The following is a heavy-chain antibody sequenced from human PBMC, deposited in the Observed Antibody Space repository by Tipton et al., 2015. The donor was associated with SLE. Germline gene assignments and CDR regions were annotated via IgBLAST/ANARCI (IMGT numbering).Heavy chain of an antibody. V-gene: IGHV3-30*02. Sequence: SGFTFSGYVMHWVRQAPGKGLEWVAFIRYDGSNKYYADSVKGRFTISRDNSKNTLYLQMNSLRAEDTAVYYCAKGADWGSEVDYWGQGTLVTVSS. CDR1: GFTFSGYV. CDR2: IRYDGSNK. CDR3: AKGADWGSEVDY. D-gene: IGHD7-27*01. J-gene: IGHJ4*02.